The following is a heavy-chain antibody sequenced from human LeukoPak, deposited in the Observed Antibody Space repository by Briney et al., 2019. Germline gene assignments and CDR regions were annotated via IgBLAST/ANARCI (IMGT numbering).Heavy chain of an antibody. J-gene: IGHJ3*02. V-gene: IGHV3-48*04. Sequence: GGSLRLSCAASGFTFSSYSMNWVRQAPGKGLEWVSYISSSSSTIYYADSVKGRFTISRDNAKNSLYLQMNSLRAEDTAVYYCARWGIAAARDAFDIWGQGTMVTVSS. D-gene: IGHD6-13*01. CDR3: ARWGIAAARDAFDI. CDR2: ISSSSSTI. CDR1: GFTFSSYS.